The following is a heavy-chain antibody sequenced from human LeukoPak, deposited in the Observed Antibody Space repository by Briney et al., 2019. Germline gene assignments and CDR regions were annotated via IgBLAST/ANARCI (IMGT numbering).Heavy chain of an antibody. J-gene: IGHJ4*02. CDR1: GFTFRGSA. CDR3: TTLRMYCSGGSCEIDY. CDR2: IRSKANSYAT. V-gene: IGHV3-73*01. D-gene: IGHD2-15*01. Sequence: PGGCLRLSCAASGFTFRGSAMHWVRQASGKGLGWVGRIRSKANSYATAYAASVKGRFNISRDDSKNTAYLQMNSLKTEDTAVYYCTTLRMYCSGGSCEIDYWGQGTLVTVSS.